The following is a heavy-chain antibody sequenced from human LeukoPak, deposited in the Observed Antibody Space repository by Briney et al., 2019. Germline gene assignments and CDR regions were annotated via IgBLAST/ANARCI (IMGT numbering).Heavy chain of an antibody. CDR2: IYTSGST. J-gene: IGHJ4*02. D-gene: IGHD3-10*02. V-gene: IGHV4-61*02. CDR1: GGSISSGSYY. Sequence: KPSETLSLTCTVSGGSISSGSYYWSWIRQPAGKGLEWIGRIYTSGSTNYNPSLKSRVTISVDTSKNQFSLKLSSVTAADTAVYYCARATMFGDYFDYWGQGTLVTVSS. CDR3: ARATMFGDYFDY.